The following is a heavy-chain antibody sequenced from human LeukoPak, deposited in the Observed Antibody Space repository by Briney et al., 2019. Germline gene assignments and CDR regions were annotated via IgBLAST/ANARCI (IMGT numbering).Heavy chain of an antibody. D-gene: IGHD2-15*01. Sequence: GGSLRLSCAASGFSFRNYWMGWVRQAPGKGLEWVANTKPDGSAEYYADSVRGRFTASRDDANNLLYLQMNRLRAEDTAVYYCARDGGLHTNFDYWGQGTLLTVSS. V-gene: IGHV3-7*01. CDR1: GFSFRNYW. J-gene: IGHJ4*02. CDR2: TKPDGSAE. CDR3: ARDGGLHTNFDY.